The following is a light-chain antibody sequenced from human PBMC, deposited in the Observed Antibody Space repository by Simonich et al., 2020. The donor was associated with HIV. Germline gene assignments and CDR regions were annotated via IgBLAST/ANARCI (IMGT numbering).Light chain of an antibody. Sequence: QSALTQPASVSGSPGQSITISCTGPSSDVGNYNLVSWYQQHPGKAPKLMIYEGSKRPSGVSNRFSGSKSGNTASLTISGLQAEDEADYYCCSYAGSRTWVFGGGTKVTVL. V-gene: IGLV2-23*01. CDR2: EGS. J-gene: IGLJ3*02. CDR1: SSDVGNYNL. CDR3: CSYAGSRTWV.